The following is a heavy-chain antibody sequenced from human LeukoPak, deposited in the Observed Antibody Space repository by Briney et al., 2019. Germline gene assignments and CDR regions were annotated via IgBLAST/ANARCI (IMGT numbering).Heavy chain of an antibody. V-gene: IGHV1-18*01. Sequence: ASVKVSCKASGYTFTTYSLAWVRQAPGQSLEWLGWISVNNGGTNYAQSFQDRVTLTRDTSTNTAYLELRSLRSDDTAIIYCATATQPRGYFLHWGQGTLVTVSS. CDR1: GYTFTTYS. CDR3: ATATQPRGYFLH. D-gene: IGHD2-2*01. J-gene: IGHJ1*01. CDR2: ISVNNGGT.